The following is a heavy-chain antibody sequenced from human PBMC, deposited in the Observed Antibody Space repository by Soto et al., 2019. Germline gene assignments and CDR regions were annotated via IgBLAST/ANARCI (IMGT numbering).Heavy chain of an antibody. V-gene: IGHV3-21*01. J-gene: IGHJ6*02. CDR2: ISSSSSYI. Sequence: GGSLRLSCAASGLTFSSYSMNWVRQAPGKGLEWVSSISSSSSYIYYADSVKGRFTISRDNAKSSLYLQMNSLRAEDTAVYYCASLHPENYGMDVWGQGTTVTVSS. CDR3: ASLHPENYGMDV. CDR1: GLTFSSYS. D-gene: IGHD4-4*01.